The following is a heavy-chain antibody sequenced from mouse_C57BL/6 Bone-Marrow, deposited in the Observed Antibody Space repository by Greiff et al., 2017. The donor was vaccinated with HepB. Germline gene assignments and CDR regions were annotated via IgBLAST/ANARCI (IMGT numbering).Heavy chain of an antibody. J-gene: IGHJ4*01. Sequence: EVKLVESGGGLVQPGGSLKLSCAASGFTFSDYYMYWVRQTPEKRLEWVAYISNGGGSTYYPDTVKGRFTISRDNAKNTLYLQMSRLKSEDTAMYYCARELLRAMDYWGQGTSVTVSS. V-gene: IGHV5-12*01. D-gene: IGHD3-2*02. CDR2: ISNGGGST. CDR3: ARELLRAMDY. CDR1: GFTFSDYY.